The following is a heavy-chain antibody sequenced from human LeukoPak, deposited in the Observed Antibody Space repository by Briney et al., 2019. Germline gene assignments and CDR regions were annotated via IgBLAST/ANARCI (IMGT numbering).Heavy chain of an antibody. Sequence: SVKVSCKASGGTFSSYAISWVRQAPGQGLESMGRIIPIFGTANYAQKFQGRVTITTDESTSTAYMELSSLRSEDTAVYYCARDLGIVVVITKGHAFDIWGQGTMVTVSS. CDR2: IIPIFGTA. D-gene: IGHD3-22*01. CDR1: GGTFSSYA. V-gene: IGHV1-69*05. CDR3: ARDLGIVVVITKGHAFDI. J-gene: IGHJ3*02.